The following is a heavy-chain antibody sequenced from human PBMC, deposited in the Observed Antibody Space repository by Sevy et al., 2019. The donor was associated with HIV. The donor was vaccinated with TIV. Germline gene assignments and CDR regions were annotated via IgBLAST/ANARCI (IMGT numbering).Heavy chain of an antibody. D-gene: IGHD1-26*01. CDR1: GGSFSGYY. CDR3: ARRSGSYYYYYYYMDV. CDR2: INHSGST. J-gene: IGHJ6*03. Sequence: SKTLSLTCAVYGGSFSGYYWSWIRQPPGKGLEWIGEINHSGSTNYNPSLKSRVTISVDTSKNQFSLKLSSVTAADTAVYYCARRSGSYYYYYYYMDVWGKGTTVTVSS. V-gene: IGHV4-34*01.